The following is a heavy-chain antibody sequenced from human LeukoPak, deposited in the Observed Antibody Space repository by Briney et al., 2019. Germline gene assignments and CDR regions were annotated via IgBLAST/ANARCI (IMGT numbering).Heavy chain of an antibody. Sequence: GGSLRLSCAASGFTFSSYSMNWVRQAPGKGLEWVSSISSSSSYIYYADSVKGRFTISRDNAKNSLYLQMNGLRAEDTAVYYCARDCSSTSCYEAPPNFDYWGQGTLVTVSS. CDR3: ARDCSSTSCYEAPPNFDY. CDR1: GFTFSSYS. D-gene: IGHD2-2*01. V-gene: IGHV3-21*01. J-gene: IGHJ4*02. CDR2: ISSSSSYI.